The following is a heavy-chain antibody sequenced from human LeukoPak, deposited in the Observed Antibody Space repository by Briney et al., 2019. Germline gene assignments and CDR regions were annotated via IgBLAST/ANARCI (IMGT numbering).Heavy chain of an antibody. J-gene: IGHJ4*02. CDR3: ARVLGIQLWSLGY. CDR2: IYYSGST. Sequence: SETLSLTCTVSGGSISSYYWSWIRQPPGKGLEWIGYIYYSGSTNYNPSLKSRVTISVDTSKNQFSLKLSSVTAADTAVYYCARVLGIQLWSLGYWGQGTLVTVSS. D-gene: IGHD5-18*01. V-gene: IGHV4-59*01. CDR1: GGSISSYY.